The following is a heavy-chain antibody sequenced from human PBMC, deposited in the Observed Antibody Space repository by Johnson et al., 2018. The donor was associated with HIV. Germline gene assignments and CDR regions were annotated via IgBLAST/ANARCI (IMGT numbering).Heavy chain of an antibody. CDR2: VNWNGGST. J-gene: IGHJ3*02. Sequence: VQLVESGGGVERPGGSLRLSCVGSGFIFDHYGMSWVRQVPGKGLEWVSGVNWNGGSTGYADSVKGRFTISRDNSKNTLYLQMNSLRAEDPAVYYCAKEDPVRGYSGYVDAFDIWGQGTMVTVSS. D-gene: IGHD5-12*01. V-gene: IGHV3-20*04. CDR1: GFIFDHYG. CDR3: AKEDPVRGYSGYVDAFDI.